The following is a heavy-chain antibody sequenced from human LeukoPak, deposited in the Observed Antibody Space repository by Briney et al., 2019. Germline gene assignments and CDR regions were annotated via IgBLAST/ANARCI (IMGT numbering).Heavy chain of an antibody. V-gene: IGHV7-4-1*02. CDR3: ARDVASYYDILTGLNWFDP. CDR2: INTNTGNP. J-gene: IGHJ5*02. CDR1: GYTFTSYA. D-gene: IGHD3-9*01. Sequence: ASVKVSCKASGYTFTSYAMNWVRQAPGQGLEWMGWINTNTGNPTYAQGFTGRFVFSLDTSVSTAYLRISSLKAEDTAVYYCARDVASYYDILTGLNWFDPWGQGTLVTVSS.